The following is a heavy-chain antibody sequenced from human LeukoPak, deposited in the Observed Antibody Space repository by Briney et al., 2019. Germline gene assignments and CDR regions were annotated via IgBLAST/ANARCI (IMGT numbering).Heavy chain of an antibody. Sequence: GGSLRLSCAASGFTFRSYEMNWVRQAPGKGLEWVSGISGSGGSTSYADSVKGRFTISRDNSKNTLYLQMNSLRAEDMAVYYCAKGRVSYYYGMDVWGQGTTVTVSS. J-gene: IGHJ6*02. CDR2: ISGSGGST. D-gene: IGHD3-10*01. V-gene: IGHV3-23*01. CDR1: GFTFRSYE. CDR3: AKGRVSYYYGMDV.